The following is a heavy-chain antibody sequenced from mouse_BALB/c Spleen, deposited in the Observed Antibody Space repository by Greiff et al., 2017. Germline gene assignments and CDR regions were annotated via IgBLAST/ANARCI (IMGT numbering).Heavy chain of an antibody. V-gene: IGHV1-14*01. J-gene: IGHJ4*01. CDR2: INPYNDGT. Sequence: EVKLMESGPELVKPGASVKMSCKASGYTFTSYVMHWVKQKPGQGLEWIGYINPYNDGTKYNEKFKGKATLTSDKSSSTAYMELSSLTSEDSAVYYCARRGTHYYGYCAMDYWGQGTSVTVSS. D-gene: IGHD1-2*01. CDR3: ARRGTHYYGYCAMDY. CDR1: GYTFTSYV.